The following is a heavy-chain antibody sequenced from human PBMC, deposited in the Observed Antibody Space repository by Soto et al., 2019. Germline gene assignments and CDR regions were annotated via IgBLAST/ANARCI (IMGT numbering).Heavy chain of an antibody. Sequence: ASVKVSCKASGYTFTGYYMHWVRLAPGQGLEWMGWINPNSGGTNYAQKFQGWVTMTRDTSISTAYMELSRLRSDDTAVYYFATEAAAQVRYYYYGMDVWGQGTTVTVSS. CDR2: INPNSGGT. CDR1: GYTFTGYY. J-gene: IGHJ6*02. D-gene: IGHD6-25*01. CDR3: ATEAAAQVRYYYYGMDV. V-gene: IGHV1-2*04.